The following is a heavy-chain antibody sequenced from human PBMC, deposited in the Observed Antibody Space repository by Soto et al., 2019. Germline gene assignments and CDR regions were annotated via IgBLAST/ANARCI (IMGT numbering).Heavy chain of an antibody. CDR1: GCTFSRYP. CDR3: LKTGRDFPGAPNAF. Sequence: GGALRLSCVVSGCTFSRYPMHWVLQAPGKGLEWVALISYDGSTKFYADSVKGRFTISRDNSKNTLYIHMDSLRPEDTAVYYFLKTGRDFPGAPNAFCGRGTGDTGSS. V-gene: IGHV3-30*18. J-gene: IGHJ1*01. D-gene: IGHD2-2*01. CDR2: ISYDGSTK.